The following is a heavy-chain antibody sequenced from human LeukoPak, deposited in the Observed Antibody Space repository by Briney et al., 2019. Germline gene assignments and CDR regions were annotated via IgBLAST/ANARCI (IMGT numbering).Heavy chain of an antibody. Sequence: GGSLRLSCAASGFTFSSYGMHWVRQAPGKGLEWVAVIWYDGSNKYYADSVKGRFTISRDNSKNTLYLQMNSLRAEDTAVYYCVKDYGSGSYNNWFDPWGQGTLVTVSS. CDR2: IWYDGSNK. CDR1: GFTFSSYG. D-gene: IGHD3-10*01. J-gene: IGHJ5*02. V-gene: IGHV3-33*06. CDR3: VKDYGSGSYNNWFDP.